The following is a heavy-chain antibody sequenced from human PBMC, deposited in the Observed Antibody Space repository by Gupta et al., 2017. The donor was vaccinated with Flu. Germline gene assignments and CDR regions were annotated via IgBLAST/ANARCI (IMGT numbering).Heavy chain of an antibody. CDR1: ALIFSAGG. Sequence: EVQLVESGGGLVQPGGSLKLSCAASALIFSAGGIHWVRQASGKGLEWVGRIRSKVNNSATTYAESVKGRFTISRDDSKGTTFLQMNSLKTEDTAVYYCTTDYRFHGFDPWGQGTLVTVSS. J-gene: IGHJ5*02. D-gene: IGHD3-10*01. CDR3: TTDYRFHGFDP. CDR2: IRSKVNNSAT. V-gene: IGHV3-73*01.